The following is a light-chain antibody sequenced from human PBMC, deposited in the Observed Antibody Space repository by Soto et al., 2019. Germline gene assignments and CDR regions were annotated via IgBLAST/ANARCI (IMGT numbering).Light chain of an antibody. Sequence: EIVMTQSPGTLSLSPGERSTLCLMASHSVSVNLAWYQQKPGPAPRLLLYGVSTRATGIPARFSGSESGTEFTLTISSLQSEDFAVYYCQQYNDWPFTFGPGTKVDIK. CDR3: QQYNDWPFT. CDR1: HSVSVN. V-gene: IGKV3-15*01. CDR2: GVS. J-gene: IGKJ3*01.